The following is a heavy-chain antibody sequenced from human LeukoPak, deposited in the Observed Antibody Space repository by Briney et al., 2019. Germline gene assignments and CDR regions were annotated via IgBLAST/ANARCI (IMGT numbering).Heavy chain of an antibody. Sequence: PGGSLRLSCAASGFTFSSYWMSWVRQAPGKGLEWVANIKQDGSEKYYVDSVKGRLTISRDNAKNSLYLQMNSLRAEDTAVYYCARVLRYCSGGNCYSGGLGYMDVWGKGTTVTISS. CDR1: GFTFSSYW. CDR2: IKQDGSEK. CDR3: ARVLRYCSGGNCYSGGLGYMDV. D-gene: IGHD2-15*01. J-gene: IGHJ6*03. V-gene: IGHV3-7*01.